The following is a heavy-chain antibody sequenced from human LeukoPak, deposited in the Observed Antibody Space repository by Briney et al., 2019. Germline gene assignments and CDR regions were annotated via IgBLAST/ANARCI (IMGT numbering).Heavy chain of an antibody. V-gene: IGHV4-34*01. Sequence: SETLSLTCAVYGGSFSGYYWSWIRQPPGKGLEWIGEINHSGSTNYNPSLKSRVTISVDTSKNQFSPKLSSVTAADTAVYYCARGAAGARDFDYWGQGTLVTVSS. CDR3: ARGAAGARDFDY. CDR2: INHSGST. J-gene: IGHJ4*02. D-gene: IGHD2-15*01. CDR1: GGSFSGYY.